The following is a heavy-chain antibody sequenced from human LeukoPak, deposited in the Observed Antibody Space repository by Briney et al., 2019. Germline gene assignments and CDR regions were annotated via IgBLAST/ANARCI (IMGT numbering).Heavy chain of an antibody. CDR3: ARVPVAAGTRDYFDY. CDR1: GFTFSSYA. J-gene: IGHJ4*02. CDR2: ISYDGSNK. Sequence: GGSLRLSCAASGFTFSSYAMHWVRQAPGKGLEWVAVISYDGSNKYYADSVKGRFTISRDNSKNTLCLQMNSLRAEDTAVYYCARVPVAAGTRDYFDYWGQGTLVTVSS. D-gene: IGHD6-13*01. V-gene: IGHV3-30-3*01.